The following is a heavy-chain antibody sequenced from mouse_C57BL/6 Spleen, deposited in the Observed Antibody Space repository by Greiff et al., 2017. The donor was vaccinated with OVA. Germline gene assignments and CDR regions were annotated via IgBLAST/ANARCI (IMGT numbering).Heavy chain of an antibody. CDR3: ASGSSQISMDD. V-gene: IGHV1-55*01. J-gene: IGHJ4*01. CDR1: GYTFTSYW. Sequence: VQLQQPGAELVKPGASVKLSCKASGYTFTSYWITWVKQRPGQGLEWIGDIYPGSGSTNYNEKFKSKATLTVDTSSSTAYMQLSSLTSEDSAVYYCASGSSQISMDDWGQGTSVTVSS. D-gene: IGHD1-1*01. CDR2: IYPGSGST.